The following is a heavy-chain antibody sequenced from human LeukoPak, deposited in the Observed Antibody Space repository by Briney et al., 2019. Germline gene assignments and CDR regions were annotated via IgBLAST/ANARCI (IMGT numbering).Heavy chain of an antibody. CDR2: ISYDGSNK. V-gene: IGHV3-30*01. CDR1: GFTFSSYA. CDR3: ASIDYSDY. Sequence: GGSLRLSCAASGFTFSSYAMHWVRQAPGKGLEWVAVISYDGSNKYYADSVKGRFTISRDNSKNTLYLQMNSLRAEDTAVYYCASIDYSDYWGQGTLDTVSS. J-gene: IGHJ4*02.